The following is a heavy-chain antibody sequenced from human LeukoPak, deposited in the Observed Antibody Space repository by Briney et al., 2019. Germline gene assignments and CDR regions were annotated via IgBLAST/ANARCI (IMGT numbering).Heavy chain of an antibody. V-gene: IGHV4-34*01. Sequence: SETLSLTCGVSGTSFTSYYWSWIRQTPGKGLEWIGNLDSSGSTYYNPSLKSRVTISVGTSKNQFSLNLRSVTAADTAIYFCSRSHDYGGLYFYYYMDVWGKGTTVTVSS. CDR2: LDSSGST. J-gene: IGHJ6*03. D-gene: IGHD4-23*01. CDR3: SRSHDYGGLYFYYYMDV. CDR1: GTSFTSYY.